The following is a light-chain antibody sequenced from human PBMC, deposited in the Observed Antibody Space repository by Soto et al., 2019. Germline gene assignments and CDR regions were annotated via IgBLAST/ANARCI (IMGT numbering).Light chain of an antibody. CDR1: QSVTSAY. CDR2: GAS. CDR3: QQDARLPT. Sequence: IVLTQSPGTLSLSPGERATLSCRASQSVTSAYVAWYQQRPGQTPRLLIYGASSRATGIPDRFSGSGSGTDFTLTISILEPEECAVYYCQQDARLPTFGQGTQLEI. J-gene: IGKJ2*01. V-gene: IGKV3-20*01.